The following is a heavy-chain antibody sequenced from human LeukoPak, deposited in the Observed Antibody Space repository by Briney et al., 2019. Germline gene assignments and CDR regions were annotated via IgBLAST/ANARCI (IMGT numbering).Heavy chain of an antibody. Sequence: GGSLRLSCAVSGFTFSDYWMSWVRQAPGKGLEWGANIKQDGSEGYYVDSLRGRFTISRDNSKNTLYLQMNSLRAEDTAVYYCAKIRFIAAAGAFDIWGQGTMVTVSS. CDR2: IKQDGSEG. CDR3: AKIRFIAAAGAFDI. CDR1: GFTFSDYW. D-gene: IGHD6-13*01. V-gene: IGHV3-7*03. J-gene: IGHJ3*02.